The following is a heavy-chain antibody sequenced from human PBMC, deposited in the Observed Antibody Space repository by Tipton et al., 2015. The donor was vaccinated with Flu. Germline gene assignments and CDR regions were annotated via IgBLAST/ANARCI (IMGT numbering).Heavy chain of an antibody. V-gene: IGHV4-59*08. CDR1: GGSISQYY. Sequence: TLSLTCSVSGGSISQYYWSWIWQPPGKGLEWIGYIYYTGSTHYNPSLKSRVIISVDTSQNVLSLQLSSVIAADTAVYYCARHRRSTLAHWGQGVLVTVSS. CDR3: ARHRRSTLAH. J-gene: IGHJ4*02. CDR2: IYYTGST.